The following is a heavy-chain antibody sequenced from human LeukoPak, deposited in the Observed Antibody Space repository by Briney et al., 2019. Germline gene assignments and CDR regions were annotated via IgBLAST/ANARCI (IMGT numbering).Heavy chain of an antibody. CDR1: GFTFSGYW. CDR2: MNPDGSGK. Sequence: PGGSLRLSCVASGFTFSGYWMTWVRQAPGKGLEWVANMNPDGSGKYYVDSVKGRFTVSRDNAKNSVYLQMNSLRAEDTAVYYCGRDRGWGAIDLWGQGTLVTVSS. CDR3: GRDRGWGAIDL. D-gene: IGHD7-27*01. V-gene: IGHV3-7*01. J-gene: IGHJ4*02.